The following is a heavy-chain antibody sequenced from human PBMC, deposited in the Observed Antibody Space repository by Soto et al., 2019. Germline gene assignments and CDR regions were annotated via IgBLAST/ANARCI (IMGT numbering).Heavy chain of an antibody. CDR2: ISYDGSNT. CDR1: GFTFSSHG. V-gene: IGHV3-30*18. D-gene: IGHD1-26*01. Sequence: LRLSCVASGFTFSSHGRRWILQAPSKGLELVAIISYDGSNTYYADSVKGRFTISRDNSKNTLYLQMNSLRAEDTSVYYWAKEGGLSGSYYISSSYYFDYWGQGTLVTVSS. CDR3: AKEGGLSGSYYISSSYYFDY. J-gene: IGHJ4*02.